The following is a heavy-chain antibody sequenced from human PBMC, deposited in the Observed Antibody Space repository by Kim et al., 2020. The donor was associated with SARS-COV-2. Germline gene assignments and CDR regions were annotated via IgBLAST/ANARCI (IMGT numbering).Heavy chain of an antibody. D-gene: IGHD6-6*01. V-gene: IGHV7-4-1*02. J-gene: IGHJ4*02. CDR1: GYSFTKYA. CDR2: INTNTGNP. Sequence: ASVKVSCKASGYSFTKYAMNWVRQAPGQGLEWMGWINTNTGNPTYAQGFTGRFVFSLDTSVSTAYLQISSLKTEDTAVYYCATSAVGYSSSAGNYFDYWGQRTLVTISS. CDR3: ATSAVGYSSSAGNYFDY.